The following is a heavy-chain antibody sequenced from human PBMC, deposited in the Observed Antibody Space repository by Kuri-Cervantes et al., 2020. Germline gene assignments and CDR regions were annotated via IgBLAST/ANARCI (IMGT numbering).Heavy chain of an antibody. Sequence: GESLKISCAASGFTFSSYWMSWVRQAPGKGLEWVANIKQDGSEKYYEDSVKGRFTISRDNAKNSLYLQMNSLRAEDTAVYYCARVGSGWTYWGQGTLVTVSS. V-gene: IGHV3-7*01. J-gene: IGHJ4*02. D-gene: IGHD6-19*01. CDR3: ARVGSGWTY. CDR2: IKQDGSEK. CDR1: GFTFSSYW.